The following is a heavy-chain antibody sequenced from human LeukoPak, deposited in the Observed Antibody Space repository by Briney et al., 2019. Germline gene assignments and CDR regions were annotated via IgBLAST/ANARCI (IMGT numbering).Heavy chain of an antibody. V-gene: IGHV4-59*01. CDR1: GGSISSYY. CDR2: IYNSGST. Sequence: SETLSLTCTVSGGSISSYYWNWIRQPPGKGLEWIGNIYNSGSTNYNPSLKSRVTISVDTSMNQIALKLSSVTAADTAVYYCARDKGPYWYFDLWGRGTQVTVSS. CDR3: ARDKGPYWYFDL. J-gene: IGHJ2*01.